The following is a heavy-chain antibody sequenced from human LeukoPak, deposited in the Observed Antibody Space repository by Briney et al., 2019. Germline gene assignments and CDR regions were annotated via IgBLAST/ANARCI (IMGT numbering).Heavy chain of an antibody. CDR2: IYYSGST. Sequence: PSETLSLTCSVSGGSLSTYYWSWIRQPPGKGLEWIGYIYYSGSTNYNPSLKSRLTISVDTSKNRFSLKLTSVTAADTAVYYCARHGGTHKSDYFDYWGQGTLVTVSS. CDR3: ARHGGTHKSDYFDY. CDR1: GGSLSTYY. V-gene: IGHV4-59*08. J-gene: IGHJ4*02. D-gene: IGHD3-16*01.